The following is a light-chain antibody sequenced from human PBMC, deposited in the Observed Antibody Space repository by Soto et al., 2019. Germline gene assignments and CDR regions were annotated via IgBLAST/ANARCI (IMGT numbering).Light chain of an antibody. CDR2: DTS. Sequence: EIVFTQSPGTLSLSPGDTPILSCRASQSVSSNYLAWYKQKPGQPPRLLIYDTSTRATGVPARFSGSRSGPEFTLTINSLKSEDFEIYYCQPYNNWPLTFGGGTRLEIK. V-gene: IGKV3-15*01. CDR1: QSVSSN. CDR3: QPYNNWPLT. J-gene: IGKJ5*01.